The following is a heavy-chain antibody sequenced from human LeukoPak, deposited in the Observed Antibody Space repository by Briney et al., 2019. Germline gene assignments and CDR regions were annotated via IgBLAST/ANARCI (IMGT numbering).Heavy chain of an antibody. Sequence: SETLSLTCAVYGGSFSGYFWSWIRQTPGKVLEWIGETDHSGTTNYNPSLESRVIISPDTSKSQFSLKVNSVTAADTAVYYCARAYKASPLHNAIDSWGQGTLVTVSS. D-gene: IGHD1-14*01. V-gene: IGHV4-34*01. CDR1: GGSFSGYF. CDR3: ARAYKASPLHNAIDS. J-gene: IGHJ4*02. CDR2: TDHSGTT.